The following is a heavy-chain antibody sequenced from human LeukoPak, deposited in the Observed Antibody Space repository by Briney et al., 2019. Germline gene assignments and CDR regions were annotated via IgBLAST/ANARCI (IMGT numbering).Heavy chain of an antibody. CDR2: IIPNSGGT. CDR1: GYTFTGYY. CDR3: ARGGVGIVATIYGSGFDP. Sequence: ASVKVSCKASGYTFTGYYMHWVRQAPRQGLEWMGWIIPNSGGTNYAQKFQGRVTMTRDTSISSVYMELSRLTSDDTAVYYCARGGVGIVATIYGSGFDPWGQGTLVTVSS. J-gene: IGHJ5*02. D-gene: IGHD5-12*01. V-gene: IGHV1-2*02.